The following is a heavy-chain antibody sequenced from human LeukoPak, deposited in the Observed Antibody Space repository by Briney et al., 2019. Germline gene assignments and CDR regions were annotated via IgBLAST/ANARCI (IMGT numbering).Heavy chain of an antibody. Sequence: ASVKVSCKASGYTFTSCDINWVRQATGQGLEWMGWMNPNSGNTGYAQKFQGRVTMTRNTSISTAYMELSSLRSEDAAVYYCARGYLYSGSSLPGYWGQGTLVTVSS. J-gene: IGHJ4*02. CDR3: ARGYLYSGSSLPGY. CDR1: GYTFTSCD. CDR2: MNPNSGNT. V-gene: IGHV1-8*01. D-gene: IGHD1-26*01.